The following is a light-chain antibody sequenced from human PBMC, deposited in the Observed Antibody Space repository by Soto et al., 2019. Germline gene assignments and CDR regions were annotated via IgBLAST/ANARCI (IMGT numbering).Light chain of an antibody. CDR3: SSFTGSSTLV. J-gene: IGLJ1*01. CDR2: EVS. Sequence: QPALTQPASVSGSPGQSITISCTGTSSDIGLYNYVSWYQQHPGKAPKLIIFEVSNRPSGVSNRFSGSKSGNTASLTISGLQAEDEADYYCSSFTGSSTLVFGSGTKVTVL. V-gene: IGLV2-14*01. CDR1: SSDIGLYNY.